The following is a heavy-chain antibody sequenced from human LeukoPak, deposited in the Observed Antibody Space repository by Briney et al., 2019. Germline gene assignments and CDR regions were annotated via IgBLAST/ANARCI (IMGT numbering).Heavy chain of an antibody. CDR1: GFTFSSYS. Sequence: PGGSLRPSCAASGFTFSSYSMNWVRQAPGKGLEWVSSISSSSSYIYYADSVKGRFTISRDNAKNSLYLQMNSLRAEDTAVYYCARGLYYYDSSGYCYWGQGTLVTVSS. D-gene: IGHD3-22*01. CDR3: ARGLYYYDSSGYCY. J-gene: IGHJ4*02. CDR2: ISSSSSYI. V-gene: IGHV3-21*01.